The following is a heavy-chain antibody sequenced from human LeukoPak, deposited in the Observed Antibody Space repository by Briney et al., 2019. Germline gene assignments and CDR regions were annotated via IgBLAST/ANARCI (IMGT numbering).Heavy chain of an antibody. V-gene: IGHV3-43*02. Sequence: GRSLRLSCVASGXPIGDFAMHWVRQAPGQGLECVSLISGDGVSTFFTDSVKGRFSISRDNSKNSLFLEMSSLRTEDTAMYYCARESGKFDYWGQGTLVAVSS. CDR1: GXPIGDFA. CDR3: ARESGKFDY. CDR2: ISGDGVST. J-gene: IGHJ4*02.